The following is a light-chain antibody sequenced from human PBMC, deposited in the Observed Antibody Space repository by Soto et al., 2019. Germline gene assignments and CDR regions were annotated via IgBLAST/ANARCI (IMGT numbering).Light chain of an antibody. CDR1: QSITNW. J-gene: IGKJ1*01. CDR2: QAS. Sequence: DIQMTQSPSTLSAYVGDRVTITCRASQSITNWMAWYQQKPGRAPKLLIYQASTLQKGVPSRFIGSGSGTEFTLTITGPQPDDFATYYCQQYKTFPWTFGQGTTVEIK. V-gene: IGKV1-5*03. CDR3: QQYKTFPWT.